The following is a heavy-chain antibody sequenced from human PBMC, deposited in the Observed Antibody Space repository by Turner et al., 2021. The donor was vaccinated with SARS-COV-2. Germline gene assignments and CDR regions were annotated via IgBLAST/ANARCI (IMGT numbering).Heavy chain of an antibody. D-gene: IGHD2-2*02. CDR2: IGTAGDP. V-gene: IGHV3-13*05. Sequence: EVQLVESGGGLVQPGGSLRISCAASGFTFSSYDMHWVRQATGKGLEWVSGIGTAGDPYYPGSVKGRFTISRENAKISLYLQMNSLRAGDTAVYYCARGRGYCSSTSCYTNDAFDIWGQGTMVTISS. CDR1: GFTFSSYD. CDR3: ARGRGYCSSTSCYTNDAFDI. J-gene: IGHJ3*02.